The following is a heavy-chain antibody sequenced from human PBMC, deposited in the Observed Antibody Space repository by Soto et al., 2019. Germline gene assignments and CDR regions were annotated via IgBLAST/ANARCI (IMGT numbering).Heavy chain of an antibody. J-gene: IGHJ3*02. D-gene: IGHD3-22*01. CDR1: GGSISSGGYH. CDR3: ARARDSSGLAFDI. Sequence: QVQLQESGPGLVKPSQTLSLTCTVSGGSISSGGYHCNWIRQRPGQGLEWIGYVLYSGSTYYNPSLKSRLSMSVDTSKNQFSLKLRSVTAADTAVYYCARARDSSGLAFDIWGQGTMVTVSS. V-gene: IGHV4-31*03. CDR2: VLYSGST.